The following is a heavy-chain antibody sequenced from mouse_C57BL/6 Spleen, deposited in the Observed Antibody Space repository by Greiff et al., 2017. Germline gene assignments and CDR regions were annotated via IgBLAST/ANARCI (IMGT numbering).Heavy chain of an antibody. CDR3: ARRGDYGYFDV. CDR1: GYTFTSYW. Sequence: QVQLQQPGAELVKPGASVKLSCKASGYTFTSYWMHWVKQRPGQGLEWIGMIHPTSGSTNYNEKFKSKSTLTVDKSSSTAYMQLSSLTSEDSAVYYGARRGDYGYFDVWGTGTTVTVSA. V-gene: IGHV1-64*01. J-gene: IGHJ1*03. CDR2: IHPTSGST. D-gene: IGHD2-4*01.